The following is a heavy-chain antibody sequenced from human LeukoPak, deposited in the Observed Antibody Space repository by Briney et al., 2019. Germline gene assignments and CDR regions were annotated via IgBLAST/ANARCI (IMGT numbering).Heavy chain of an antibody. J-gene: IGHJ3*02. Sequence: GGSLRLSCAASGFTFGSYWMNWVRQAPGKGPEWVANIKQDGSEKYYVDSVKGRFTISRDNSKNSLYLQMNSLRAEDMAVYYCAKSGGYGRKRITIFGVDSSTDDAFDIWGQGTMVTVSS. D-gene: IGHD3-3*01. CDR2: IKQDGSEK. V-gene: IGHV3-7*01. CDR3: AKSGGYGRKRITIFGVDSSTDDAFDI. CDR1: GFTFGSYW.